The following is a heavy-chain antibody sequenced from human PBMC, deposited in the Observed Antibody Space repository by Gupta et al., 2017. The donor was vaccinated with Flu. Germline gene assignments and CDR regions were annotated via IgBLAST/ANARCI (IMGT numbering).Heavy chain of an antibody. D-gene: IGHD5-24*01. CDR1: GFTFSDSW. CDR2: INQDGSTK. Sequence: EVQLVESGGGLVQPGGYLRLTCAAYGFTFSDSWMNWVRQAPGKGLEWVANINQDGSTKNYVDSLKGRFTVSRDNAKNSLYLQMDSLRAEDTAVYFCALNRGWEQFDYWGQGTLVTVSS. V-gene: IGHV3-7*01. J-gene: IGHJ4*02. CDR3: ALNRGWEQFDY.